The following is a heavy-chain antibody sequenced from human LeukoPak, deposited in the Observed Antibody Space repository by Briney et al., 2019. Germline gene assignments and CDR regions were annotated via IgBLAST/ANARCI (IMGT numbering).Heavy chain of an antibody. CDR2: ISSSSSYI. D-gene: IGHD4-17*01. J-gene: IGHJ4*02. Sequence: GGSLRLSCAASGFTFSSYSMNWVRQAPGKGLEWVSSISSSSSYIYYADSVKGRFTFSRDNAKNSLYLQINSLRAEDTAVYYCAREADGDYLPDYFDYWGQGTLVTVSS. CDR1: GFTFSSYS. V-gene: IGHV3-21*04. CDR3: AREADGDYLPDYFDY.